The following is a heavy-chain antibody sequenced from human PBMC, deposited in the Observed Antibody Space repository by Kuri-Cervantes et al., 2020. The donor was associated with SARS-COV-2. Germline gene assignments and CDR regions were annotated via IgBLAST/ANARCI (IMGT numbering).Heavy chain of an antibody. CDR1: GYSFTSYW. D-gene: IGHD3-9*01. J-gene: IGHJ4*02. CDR3: ARQVAHYDILTGYQMYYFDY. V-gene: IGHV5-10-1*01. CDR2: IDPSDSYT. Sequence: KVSCKGSGYSFTSYWISWVRQMPGKGLEWMGRIDPSDSYTNYSPSFQGHVTISADKSISTVYLQWSSLKASDTAMYYCARQVAHYDILTGYQMYYFDYWGQGTLVTVSS.